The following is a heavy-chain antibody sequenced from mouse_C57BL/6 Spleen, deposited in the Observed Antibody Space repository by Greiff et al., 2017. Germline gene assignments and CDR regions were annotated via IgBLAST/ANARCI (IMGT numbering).Heavy chain of an antibody. V-gene: IGHV5-4*01. CDR2: ISGGGSYT. CDR1: GFTFSSYA. J-gene: IGHJ2*01. CDR3: ARDRSNYAYSDY. D-gene: IGHD2-5*01. Sequence: EVQVVESGGGLVKPGGSLKLSCAASGFTFSSYAMSWVRQTPEKRLEWVATISGGGSYTYYPGNVKGRFTISRANAKNNLYLQMSHLKSEDTAMYYCARDRSNYAYSDYWGQGTTLTDSS.